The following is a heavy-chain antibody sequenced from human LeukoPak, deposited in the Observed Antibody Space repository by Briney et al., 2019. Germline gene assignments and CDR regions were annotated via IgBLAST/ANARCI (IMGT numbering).Heavy chain of an antibody. D-gene: IGHD5-18*01. CDR1: GFTFSSYA. V-gene: IGHV3-30-3*01. CDR3: ARGGAPTQPWTNDY. J-gene: IGHJ4*02. Sequence: GRSLRLSCAASGFTFSSYAMHWVRQAPGKGLEWVAVISYDGSNKYYADSVKGRFTISRDNSKNTLYLQMNSLRAEDTAVYYCARGGAPTQPWTNDYWGQGTLVTVSS. CDR2: ISYDGSNK.